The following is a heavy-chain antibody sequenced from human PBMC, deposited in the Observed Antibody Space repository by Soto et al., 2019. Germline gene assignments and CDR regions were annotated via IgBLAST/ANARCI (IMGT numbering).Heavy chain of an antibody. CDR2: ISYEGSNK. D-gene: IGHD6-13*01. CDR1: GFTFSSYG. CDR3: AKENYSSYWFTYYYYYYGMDV. Sequence: PGGSLRLSCAASGFTFSSYGMHWGRQAPGKGLGWVGVISYEGSNKYYAASVKGRFTISRDNSNNTLYLQMNSLKAEDTAVYYCAKENYSSYWFTYYYYYYGMDVWGQGTTVTVSS. J-gene: IGHJ6*02. V-gene: IGHV3-30*18.